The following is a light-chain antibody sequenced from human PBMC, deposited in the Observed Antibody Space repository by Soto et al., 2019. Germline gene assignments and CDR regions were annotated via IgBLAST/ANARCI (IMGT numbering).Light chain of an antibody. CDR1: SSDIGGYNY. J-gene: IGLJ3*02. V-gene: IGLV2-14*01. CDR3: SSHTSSNTQV. Sequence: QSALTQPASGSGSPGQSITISCTGTSSDIGGYNYVSWYQQHPGNPPKLMIYEVSNRPSGVSNRFSGSKSGNTASLTISGLQAEDEADYYCSSHTSSNTQVFGGGTKLPVL. CDR2: EVS.